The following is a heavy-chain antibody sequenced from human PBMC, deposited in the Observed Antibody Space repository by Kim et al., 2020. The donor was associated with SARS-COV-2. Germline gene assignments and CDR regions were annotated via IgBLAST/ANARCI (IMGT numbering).Heavy chain of an antibody. J-gene: IGHJ4*02. Sequence: GGSLRLSCAASGFTFSNARMSWVRQAPGKGLEWVGRIKSKTDGGTTDYAAPVKGRFTISRDDSKNTLYLQMNSLKTEDTAVYYCTTDGVLPRYCSSTSCSDYWGQGTLVTVSS. CDR1: GFTFSNAR. CDR3: TTDGVLPRYCSSTSCSDY. D-gene: IGHD2-2*01. CDR2: IKSKTDGGTT. V-gene: IGHV3-15*01.